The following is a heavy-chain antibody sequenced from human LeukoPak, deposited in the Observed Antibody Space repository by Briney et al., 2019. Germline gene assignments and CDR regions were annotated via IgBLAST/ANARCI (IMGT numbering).Heavy chain of an antibody. CDR1: GYTFTGYY. V-gene: IGHV1-2*02. D-gene: IGHD4-17*01. CDR2: INPNSGGT. J-gene: IGHJ4*02. Sequence: GASVKVSCKASGYTFTGYYMHWVRQAPGQGLEWMGWINPNSGGTNYAQKFQGRVTMTRDTSISTAYMELSRLRSDDTAVYYCARVDYGDPSTFDYWGQGTLVTVSS. CDR3: ARVDYGDPSTFDY.